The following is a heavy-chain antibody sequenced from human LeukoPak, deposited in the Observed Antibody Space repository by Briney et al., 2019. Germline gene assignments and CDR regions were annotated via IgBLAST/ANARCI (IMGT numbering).Heavy chain of an antibody. Sequence: SETLSLTCAVYGGSFSGYYWSWIRQPPGKGLEWIGEINHSGSTNYNPSLKSRVTISVDTSKNQFSLKLSSVTAADTAVYYCARGARFFKATSHGYLQHWGQGTLVTVSS. D-gene: IGHD3-3*01. CDR3: ARGARFFKATSHGYLQH. CDR1: GGSFSGYY. V-gene: IGHV4-34*01. J-gene: IGHJ1*01. CDR2: INHSGST.